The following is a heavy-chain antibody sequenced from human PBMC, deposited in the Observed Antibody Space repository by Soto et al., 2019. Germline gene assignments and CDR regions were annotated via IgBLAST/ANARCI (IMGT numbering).Heavy chain of an antibody. Sequence: LRLYCEASGFSFSSFAMNWVRQAPGRGLEWVSYISDDGASIYYADSLKGRFTISRDNAKNSLSLQMNNLRAEDTAVYYCARENSVQAWLHHFDHWGLGTLVTVSS. V-gene: IGHV3-48*03. CDR2: ISDDGASI. J-gene: IGHJ4*02. CDR1: GFSFSSFA. CDR3: ARENSVQAWLHHFDH. D-gene: IGHD5-18*01.